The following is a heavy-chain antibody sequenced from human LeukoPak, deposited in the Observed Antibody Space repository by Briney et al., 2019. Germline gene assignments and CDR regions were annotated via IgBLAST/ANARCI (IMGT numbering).Heavy chain of an antibody. Sequence: SETLSLTCTVSGGSISSSSYYWGWIRQPPGKGLEWIGSIYYSGSTYYNPSLKSRVTISVDTSKNQFSLKLSSVTAADTAVYYCARVSHYYDSSGYAVWGQGTLVTVSS. J-gene: IGHJ4*02. V-gene: IGHV4-39*07. D-gene: IGHD3-22*01. CDR3: ARVSHYYDSSGYAV. CDR1: GGSISSSSYY. CDR2: IYYSGST.